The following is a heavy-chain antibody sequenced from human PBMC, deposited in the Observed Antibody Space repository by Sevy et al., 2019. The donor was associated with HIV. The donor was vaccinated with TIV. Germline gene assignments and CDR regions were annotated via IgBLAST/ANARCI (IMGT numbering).Heavy chain of an antibody. D-gene: IGHD6-6*01. CDR3: AGSSSSWFDP. CDR1: GGTFSSYA. Sequence: ASVKVSCKASGGTFSSYAISWVRQAPGQGLEWMGGIIPIFGTANYAQKFQGRVTITADESTSTAYMELSSLRSEDTAVYYCAGSSSSWFDPWGQGTLVTGSS. V-gene: IGHV1-69*13. CDR2: IIPIFGTA. J-gene: IGHJ5*02.